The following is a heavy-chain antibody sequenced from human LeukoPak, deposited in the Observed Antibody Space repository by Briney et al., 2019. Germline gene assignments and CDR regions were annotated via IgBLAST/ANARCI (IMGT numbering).Heavy chain of an antibody. CDR1: GFTFDDFG. CDR3: ARGQYFDSSGYYPPDY. Sequence: GGSLRLSCAASGFTFDDFGMTWVRQGPGKGLEWVSGINWNGGITVYTDSVKGRFTISRDNSKNTLYLQMNSLRAEDTAVYYCARGQYFDSSGYYPPDYWGQGTLVTVSS. D-gene: IGHD3-22*01. V-gene: IGHV3-20*04. CDR2: INWNGGIT. J-gene: IGHJ4*02.